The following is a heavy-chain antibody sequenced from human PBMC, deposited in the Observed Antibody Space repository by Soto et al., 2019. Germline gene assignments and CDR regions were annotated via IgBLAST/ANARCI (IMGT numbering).Heavy chain of an antibody. Sequence: QVQLQQWGAGLLKPSETLSLSCAVYGGSFSGYYWSWIRQPPGKGLEWIGEINHSGSTNYNPSLKSRVTISVDTSKNQFSLKLSSVTAADTAVYYCASYSSGWSGTDNWFDPWGQGTLVTVSS. CDR3: ASYSSGWSGTDNWFDP. D-gene: IGHD6-19*01. CDR2: INHSGST. J-gene: IGHJ5*02. V-gene: IGHV4-34*01. CDR1: GGSFSGYY.